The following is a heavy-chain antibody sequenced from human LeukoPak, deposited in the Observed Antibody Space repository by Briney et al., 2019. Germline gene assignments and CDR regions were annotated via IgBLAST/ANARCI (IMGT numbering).Heavy chain of an antibody. V-gene: IGHV4-59*01. CDR1: GGSISSYY. D-gene: IGHD3-10*01. J-gene: IGHJ5*02. CDR3: ARGDYYGSGSQTNWFDP. CDR2: IYYSGST. Sequence: SETLSLTCTVYGGSISSYYWSWIRQPPGKGLEWIGYIYYSGSTNYNPSLKSRVTISVDTSKNQFSLKLSSVTAADTAVYYCARGDYYGSGSQTNWFDPWGQGTLVTVSS.